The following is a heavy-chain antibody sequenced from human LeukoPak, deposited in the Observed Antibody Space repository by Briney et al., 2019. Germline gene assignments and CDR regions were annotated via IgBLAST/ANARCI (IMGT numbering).Heavy chain of an antibody. CDR3: AKRHSSAWYYFDY. CDR2: ISYDGSIK. D-gene: IGHD6-19*01. Sequence: PGGSLRLSCAASGFTFSSSGMHWVRQAPGRVPEWVAVISYDGSIKYYADSVKGRFTISRDSSKNTLYLQMDSLRVEDTAVYYCAKRHSSAWYYFDYWGQGTLVTVSS. V-gene: IGHV3-30*18. CDR1: GFTFSSSG. J-gene: IGHJ4*02.